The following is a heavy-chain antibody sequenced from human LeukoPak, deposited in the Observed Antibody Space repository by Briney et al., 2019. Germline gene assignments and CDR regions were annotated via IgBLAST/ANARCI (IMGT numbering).Heavy chain of an antibody. V-gene: IGHV1-69*13. D-gene: IGHD4-17*01. CDR1: GGTFSSYA. CDR3: ARADYEERYNWYFDL. CDR2: IIPIFGTA. J-gene: IGHJ2*01. Sequence: SVKVSCKASGGTFSSYAISWVRQAPGQRLEWMGGIIPIFGTANYAQKFQGRVTITADESTSTAYMELSSLRSEDTAVYYCARADYEERYNWYFDLWGRGTLVTVSS.